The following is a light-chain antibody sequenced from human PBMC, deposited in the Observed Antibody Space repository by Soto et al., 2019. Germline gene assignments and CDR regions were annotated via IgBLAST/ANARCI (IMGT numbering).Light chain of an antibody. CDR3: QQYNNWPPRVI. J-gene: IGKJ2*01. CDR2: GAS. Sequence: EIELTQSPATLSVSPGERATLSCRASQSVSTNLAWYQQKPGQAPKLLIYGASTRATGIPGRFSGSGSGTEFTLTISSLQSEDFAVYYCQQYNNWPPRVIFGQGTKLEIK. V-gene: IGKV3-15*01. CDR1: QSVSTN.